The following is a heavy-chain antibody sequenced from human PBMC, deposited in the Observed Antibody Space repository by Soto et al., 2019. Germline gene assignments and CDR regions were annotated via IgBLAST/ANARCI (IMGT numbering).Heavy chain of an antibody. D-gene: IGHD1-26*01. Sequence: EVQLVESGGGLVQPGGSLRLSCAASGFTFSGYYMDWVRQVPGTGLEWIGRTRNKANSYATEYVASVKGRFSISRDDSKDSMYLQMNSLKTEDTAVYYCARDTGGSYYYWGQGALVTVSS. J-gene: IGHJ4*02. CDR3: ARDTGGSYYY. V-gene: IGHV3-72*01. CDR2: TRNKANSYAT. CDR1: GFTFSGYY.